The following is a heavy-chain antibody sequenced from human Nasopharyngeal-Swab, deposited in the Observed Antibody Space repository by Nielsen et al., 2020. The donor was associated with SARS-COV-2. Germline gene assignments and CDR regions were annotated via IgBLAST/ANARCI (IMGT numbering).Heavy chain of an antibody. CDR1: GYTFTTYY. CDR2: INPSGGST. D-gene: IGHD3-22*01. Sequence: GSVKASCKASGYTFTTYYMHWVRQAPGQGLEWMGIINPSGGSTNYAQKFQGRVTMTRDTSTSTVYMELSSLRSEDTAVYYCARHSSLLMDVWGKGTTVTVSS. V-gene: IGHV1-46*01. CDR3: ARHSSLLMDV. J-gene: IGHJ6*03.